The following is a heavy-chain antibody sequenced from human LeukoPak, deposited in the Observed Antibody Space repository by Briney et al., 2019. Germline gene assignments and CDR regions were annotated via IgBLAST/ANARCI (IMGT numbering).Heavy chain of an antibody. CDR2: INAGNGDT. CDR3: ARSGSYDS. J-gene: IGHJ4*02. Sequence: ASVKVSCKASGYTFTNYAIHWVLQAPGQGPEWMGWINAGNGDTKYSQKFQGRVTITRDTSASTAYMELSSLTSEDTAVYYCARSGSYDSWGQGTLVTVSS. CDR1: GYTFTNYA. D-gene: IGHD1-26*01. V-gene: IGHV1-3*01.